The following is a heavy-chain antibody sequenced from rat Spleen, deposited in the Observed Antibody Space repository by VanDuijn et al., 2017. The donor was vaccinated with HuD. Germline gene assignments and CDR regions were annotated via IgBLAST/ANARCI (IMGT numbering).Heavy chain of an antibody. J-gene: IGHJ3*01. V-gene: IGHV5S13*01. CDR3: ARGGYTTDYFYVGWFAY. CDR2: ITNTGGSI. Sequence: EVQLVESGGGLVQPGRSLKLSCAASGFTFSNYGMAWVRQTPTKGLEWVASITNTGGSIYYPDSVKGRFTISRDTAQNTLYLQMNSLRSEDTATYYCARGGYTTDYFYVGWFAYWGQGTRVTVSS. CDR1: GFTFSNYG. D-gene: IGHD1-6*01.